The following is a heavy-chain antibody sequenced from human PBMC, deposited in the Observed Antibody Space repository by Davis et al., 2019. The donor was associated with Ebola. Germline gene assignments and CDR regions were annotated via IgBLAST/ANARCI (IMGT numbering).Heavy chain of an antibody. V-gene: IGHV4-30-4*01. CDR1: YYY. CDR2: ISYSGNT. Sequence: YYYMSWLRPPPGKGLEWIGYISYSGNTYYNPSLKSRVTISVDTSKNQFSLKLSSVTAADTAVYYCARGIAAKSYYYYGMDVWGQGTTVTVSS. D-gene: IGHD6-13*01. J-gene: IGHJ6*02. CDR3: ARGIAAKSYYYYGMDV.